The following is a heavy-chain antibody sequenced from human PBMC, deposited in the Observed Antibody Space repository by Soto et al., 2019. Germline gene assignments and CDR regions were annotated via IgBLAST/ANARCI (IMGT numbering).Heavy chain of an antibody. CDR3: ARGLPMTTVVKGENGDY. Sequence: SETLSLTCAVYGGSFSGYYWSWIRQPPGKGLEWIGEINHSGSTNYNPSLKCRVTISVDTSKNQFSLKLSSVTAADTAVYYCARGLPMTTVVKGENGDYWGQGTLVTVSS. V-gene: IGHV4-34*01. J-gene: IGHJ4*02. D-gene: IGHD4-17*01. CDR1: GGSFSGYY. CDR2: INHSGST.